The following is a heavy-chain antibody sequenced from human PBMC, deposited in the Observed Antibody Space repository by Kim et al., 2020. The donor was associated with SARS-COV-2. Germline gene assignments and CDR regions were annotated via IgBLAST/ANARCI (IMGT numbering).Heavy chain of an antibody. D-gene: IGHD4-17*01. CDR3: ARDRTVTTGVTFDY. J-gene: IGHJ4*02. CDR2: INAGNGNT. Sequence: ASVKVSCKASGYTFTSYAMHWVRQAPGQRLEWMGWINAGNGNTKYSQKFQGRVTITRDTSASTAYMELSSLRSEDTAVYYCARDRTVTTGVTFDYWGQGTLVTVSS. CDR1: GYTFTSYA. V-gene: IGHV1-3*01.